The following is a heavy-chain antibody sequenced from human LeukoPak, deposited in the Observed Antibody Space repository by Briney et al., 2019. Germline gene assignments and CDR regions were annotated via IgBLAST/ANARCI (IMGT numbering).Heavy chain of an antibody. V-gene: IGHV1-69*01. CDR3: AREKVGATGEFDY. Sequence: GIIPIFGTANYAQKFQGRVTITADESTSTAYMELSSLRSEDTAVYYCAREKVGATGEFDYWGQGTLVTVSS. CDR2: IIPIFGTA. D-gene: IGHD1-26*01. J-gene: IGHJ4*02.